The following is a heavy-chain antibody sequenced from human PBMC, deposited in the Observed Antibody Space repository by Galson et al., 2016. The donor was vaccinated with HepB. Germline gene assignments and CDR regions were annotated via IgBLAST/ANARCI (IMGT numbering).Heavy chain of an antibody. CDR2: INPTGSST. J-gene: IGHJ4*02. CDR1: GYTFTNYY. V-gene: IGHV1-46*01. CDR3: ARSPQWLEHFDY. Sequence: SVKVSCKASGYTFTNYYMHWVRQAPGQGLQWMEIINPTGSSTSYAQKFQGRVTLTRDTSTSTVYMELSSLRSEDTAVYYCARSPQWLEHFDYWGQGTLVTVSS. D-gene: IGHD6-19*01.